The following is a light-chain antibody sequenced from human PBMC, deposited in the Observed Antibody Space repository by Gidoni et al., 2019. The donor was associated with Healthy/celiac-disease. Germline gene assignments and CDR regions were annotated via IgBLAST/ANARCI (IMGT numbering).Light chain of an antibody. CDR2: AAS. Sequence: DSQMTQSPSSLSASVGDRVTITCRASQSISSYLHWYQQKPGKAPKLLSYAASSLQSGVPSRFSGSGSGTDFTLTISSLQPEDFATYYCQQSYSTLITFGPGTKVDIK. CDR3: QQSYSTLIT. J-gene: IGKJ3*01. V-gene: IGKV1-39*01. CDR1: QSISSY.